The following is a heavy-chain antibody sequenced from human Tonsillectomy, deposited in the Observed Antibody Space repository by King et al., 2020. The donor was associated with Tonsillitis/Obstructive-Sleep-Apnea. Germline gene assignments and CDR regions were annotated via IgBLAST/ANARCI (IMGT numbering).Heavy chain of an antibody. D-gene: IGHD3-10*01. J-gene: IGHJ6*03. CDR1: GFTFSIYG. CDR2: VWYDGSNK. CDR3: AREGDGSGSPPYYDYYMDV. Sequence: VQLVESGGGVVQPGTSLRLSCTASGFTFSIYGMHWVRQAPGKGLEWVALVWYDGSNKYYADSVEGQFTISRDNSKNTLFLQMNSLTVEDTAVYYCAREGDGSGSPPYYDYYMDVWGKGTTVTVSS. V-gene: IGHV3-33*01.